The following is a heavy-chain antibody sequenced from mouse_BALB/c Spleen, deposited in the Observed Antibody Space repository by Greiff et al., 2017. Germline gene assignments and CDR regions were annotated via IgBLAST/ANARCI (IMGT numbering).Heavy chain of an antibody. J-gene: IGHJ4*01. V-gene: IGHV7-3*02. CDR1: GFTFTDYY. CDR3: ARDRPYYGYDYAMDY. D-gene: IGHD2-14*01. CDR2: IRNKANGYTT. Sequence: EVQLVESGGGLVQPGGSLRLSCATSGFTFTDYYMSWVRQPPGKALEWLGFIRNKANGYTTEYSASVKGRFTISRDNSQSILYLQMNTLRAEDSATYYCARDRPYYGYDYAMDYWGQGTSVTVSS.